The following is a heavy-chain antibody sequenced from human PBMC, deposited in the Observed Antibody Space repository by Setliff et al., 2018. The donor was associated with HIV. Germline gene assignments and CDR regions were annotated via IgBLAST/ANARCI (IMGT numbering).Heavy chain of an antibody. D-gene: IGHD1-26*01. CDR1: GDPIFIGGYY. V-gene: IGHV4-31*03. CDR2: IHHTGKT. J-gene: IGHJ5*02. Sequence: SETLSLTCTVSGDPIFIGGYYWSWIRQHPGGGLEWIGYIHHTGKTYYNPSLQSRIIMSLDMSQNQFSLNLSSVTAADTAVYYCAKEGNSVDNWLDPWGPGTLVTVSS. CDR3: AKEGNSVDNWLDP.